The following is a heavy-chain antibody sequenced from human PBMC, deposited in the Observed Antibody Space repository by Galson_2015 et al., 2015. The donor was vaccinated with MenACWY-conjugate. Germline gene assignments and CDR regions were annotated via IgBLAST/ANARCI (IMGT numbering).Heavy chain of an antibody. D-gene: IGHD3-16*01. CDR3: AKDSLLLGDLYYYMDV. J-gene: IGHJ6*03. CDR2: ISSSSTYM. V-gene: IGHV3-21*01. CDR1: GFTFSSYA. Sequence: SLRLSCAASGFTFSSYAMSWVRQAPGKGLEWVSSISSSSTYMYYADSVKGRFTISRDNSKNTLYLQMNSLRAEDTAVYYCAKDSLLLGDLYYYMDVWGKGTTVTVSS.